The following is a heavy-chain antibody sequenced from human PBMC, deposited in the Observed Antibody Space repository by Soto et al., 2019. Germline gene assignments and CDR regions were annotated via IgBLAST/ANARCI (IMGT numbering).Heavy chain of an antibody. Sequence: QVQLVESGGGVVQPGRSLRLSCAASGFTFSSYGMHWVRQAPGKGLEWVAVIWYDGSNKYYADYVKGGFTISRDNSKNTLYLQMNSLRAEDTAVYYCARDGWELLYYFDYWGQGTLVTVSS. D-gene: IGHD1-26*01. J-gene: IGHJ4*02. CDR3: ARDGWELLYYFDY. CDR1: GFTFSSYG. V-gene: IGHV3-33*01. CDR2: IWYDGSNK.